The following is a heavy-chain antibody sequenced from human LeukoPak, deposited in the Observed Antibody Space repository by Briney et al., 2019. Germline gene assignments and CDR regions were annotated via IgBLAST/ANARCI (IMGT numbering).Heavy chain of an antibody. D-gene: IGHD3-3*02. J-gene: IGHJ3*02. Sequence: GGSLRLSCTASGFTFSNAWMNWVRQAPGKGLEWVGRIQSKTDGGRTDYAAPVKGRFTISRDDSKKTLYLQMNSLQTEDTALYYCARDSIWAGTDAFDIWGQGTMVTVSS. CDR2: IQSKTDGGRT. V-gene: IGHV3-15*01. CDR3: ARDSIWAGTDAFDI. CDR1: GFTFSNAW.